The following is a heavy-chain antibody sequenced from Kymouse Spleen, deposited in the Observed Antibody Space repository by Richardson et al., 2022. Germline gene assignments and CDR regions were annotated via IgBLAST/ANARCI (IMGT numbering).Heavy chain of an antibody. CDR3: ARDDSMVRGVTPFDY. J-gene: IGHJ4*02. CDR1: GFTFSSYS. D-gene: IGHD3-10*01. Sequence: EVQLVESGGGLVKPGGSLRLSCAASGFTFSSYSMNWVRQAPGKGLEWVSSISSSSSYIYYADSVKGRFTISRDNAKNSLYLQMNSLRAEDTAVYYCARDDSMVRGVTPFDYWGQGTLVTVSS. CDR2: ISSSSSYI. V-gene: IGHV3-21*03.